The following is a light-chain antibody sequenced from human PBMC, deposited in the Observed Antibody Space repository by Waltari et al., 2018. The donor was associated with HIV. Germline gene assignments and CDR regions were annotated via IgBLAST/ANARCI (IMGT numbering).Light chain of an antibody. V-gene: IGKV1-5*03. CDR1: ESIRMW. J-gene: IGKJ4*01. CDR3: QQYNRYSH. CDR2: QAS. Sequence: ETQMTQSPSTLSASVGDRVTITCRASESIRMWLAWDQQKPGKAPKLLISQASNLENGVPSRFSGSGSETEFTLTISSLQPDDSATYYCQQYNRYSHFGGGTKVEIK.